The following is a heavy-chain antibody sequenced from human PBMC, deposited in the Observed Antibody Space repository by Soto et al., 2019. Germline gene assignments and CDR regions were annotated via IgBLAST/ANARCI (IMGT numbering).Heavy chain of an antibody. D-gene: IGHD6-19*01. CDR1: GFTFSTYA. V-gene: IGHV3-30-3*01. J-gene: IGHJ5*02. CDR3: ARDPLVHSSGWYAANWFDP. Sequence: PGGSLRLSCAASGFTFSTYAMHWVRQAPGKGLEWVAVISYDGSNRKYADSVRGRFTISRDNSNNTLSLQMNSLRPDDTAIYYCARDPLVHSSGWYAANWFDPWGQGTLVTV. CDR2: ISYDGSNR.